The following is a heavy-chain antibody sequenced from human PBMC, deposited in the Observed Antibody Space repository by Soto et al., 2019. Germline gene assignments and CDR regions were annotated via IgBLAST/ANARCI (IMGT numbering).Heavy chain of an antibody. D-gene: IGHD2-15*01. Sequence: PSETLSLTCTVSGGSISSYYWSWIRQPPGKGLEWIGYIYYSGSTNYNPSLKSRVTISVDTSKNQFSLKLSSVTAADTAVYYCARGYGHCRGGSCLDAFDIWGQGTMVTVSS. CDR2: IYYSGST. CDR1: GGSISSYY. V-gene: IGHV4-59*01. J-gene: IGHJ3*02. CDR3: ARGYGHCRGGSCLDAFDI.